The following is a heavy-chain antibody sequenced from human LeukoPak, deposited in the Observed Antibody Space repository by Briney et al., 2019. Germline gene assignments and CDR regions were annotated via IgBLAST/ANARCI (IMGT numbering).Heavy chain of an antibody. J-gene: IGHJ1*01. Sequence: ASVKVACKASGYTFTNYGISWVRQAPGQGLEWMGWISAYNGNTNYAQKLQGRVTMTTDTSTSTAYMELRSLRSDDTAVYYCARDGYSAYDRTDFLHWGQGILVTVSS. V-gene: IGHV1-18*01. CDR2: ISAYNGNT. CDR3: ARDGYSAYDRTDFLH. CDR1: GYTFTNYG. D-gene: IGHD5-12*01.